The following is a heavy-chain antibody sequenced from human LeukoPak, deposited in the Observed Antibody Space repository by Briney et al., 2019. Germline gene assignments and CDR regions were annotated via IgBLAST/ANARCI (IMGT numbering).Heavy chain of an antibody. CDR1: GYTLTELS. V-gene: IGHV1-24*01. CDR3: ATDSYYGSGKSSYYYYMDV. CDR2: FDPEDGET. Sequence: GASVKVSCKVSGYTLTELSMHWVRQAPGKGLEWMGGFDPEDGETIYAQKFQGRVTMTEDTSTDTAYMELSSLRSEDTAVYYCATDSYYGSGKSSYYYYMDVWGKGTTVTVFS. J-gene: IGHJ6*03. D-gene: IGHD3-10*01.